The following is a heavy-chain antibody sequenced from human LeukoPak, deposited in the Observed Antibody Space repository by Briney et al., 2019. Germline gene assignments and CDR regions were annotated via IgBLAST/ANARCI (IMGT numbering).Heavy chain of an antibody. CDR2: IYYSGST. CDR1: GGSISSYY. Sequence: SETLSLTCTVSGGSISSYYWSWIRQPPGKGLEWIGYIYYSGSTNYNPSLKSRVTISVDTSKNQFSLKLSSVTAADTAVYYCARWSGVVVVAATPWGFDPSGHGALVTVSS. CDR3: ARWSGVVVVAATPWGFDP. V-gene: IGHV4-59*01. D-gene: IGHD2-15*01. J-gene: IGHJ5*02.